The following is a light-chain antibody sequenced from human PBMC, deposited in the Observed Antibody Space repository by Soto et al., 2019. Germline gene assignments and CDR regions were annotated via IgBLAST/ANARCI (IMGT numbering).Light chain of an antibody. CDR1: SSNIGAGQD. J-gene: IGLJ1*01. CDR2: DNN. V-gene: IGLV1-40*01. Sequence: QSVLTQPPSVSGAPGQRVTISCTGTSSNIGAGQDVHWYRQLPGAAPKFLISDNNNRASGVPDRFSVSKSGASASLAITGLRAEDEGDYFCQSYGTSLSGLYVFGTGTKVTVL. CDR3: QSYGTSLSGLYV.